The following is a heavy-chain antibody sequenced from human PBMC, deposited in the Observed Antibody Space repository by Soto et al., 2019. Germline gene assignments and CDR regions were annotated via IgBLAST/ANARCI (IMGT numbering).Heavy chain of an antibody. J-gene: IGHJ6*02. V-gene: IGHV3-48*03. CDR1: GFSFSHYE. CDR2: ISGSDGTI. CDR3: TREATDREVPGGMAA. Sequence: EVQLVESGGGLVQPGGSLRLSCEASGFSFSHYEMNWVRQAPGKGLEWVSYISGSDGTITYADSVKGRFTISRDNAKHALYLQMNSLRAADTAVYYGTREATDREVPGGMAAWGQGTTVTVSS. D-gene: IGHD1-1*01.